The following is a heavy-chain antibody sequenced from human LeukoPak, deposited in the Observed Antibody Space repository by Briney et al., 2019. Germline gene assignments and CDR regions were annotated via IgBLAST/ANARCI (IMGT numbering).Heavy chain of an antibody. J-gene: IGHJ5*02. CDR1: GFTFSSYA. Sequence: PGGSLRLSCAASGFTFSSYAMSWVRQAPGKGLEWVSAISGSGGSTYYADSVKGRFTISRDNSKNTLYLQMNSLRAEDTAVYYCAKAPRDYYGSGSYPLAGFDPWGQGALVTVSS. CDR3: AKAPRDYYGSGSYPLAGFDP. CDR2: ISGSGGST. D-gene: IGHD3-10*01. V-gene: IGHV3-23*01.